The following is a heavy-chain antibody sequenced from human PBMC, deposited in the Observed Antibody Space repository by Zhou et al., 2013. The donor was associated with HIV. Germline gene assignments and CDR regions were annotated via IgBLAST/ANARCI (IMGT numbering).Heavy chain of an antibody. CDR1: GYTFTTNA. D-gene: IGHD5-12*01. Sequence: QAQLVQSGAEMKNPGASVRVSCKASGYTFTTNAMHWVRQAPGQRPEWMGWINAGNGNTKYSQTFQGRVTITRDTSATTAYMELSSLRSEDTAVYYCARASSGYDSVGAFDYWGQGTLVTVSS. CDR2: INAGNGNT. CDR3: ARASSGYDSVGAFDY. V-gene: IGHV1-3*01. J-gene: IGHJ4*02.